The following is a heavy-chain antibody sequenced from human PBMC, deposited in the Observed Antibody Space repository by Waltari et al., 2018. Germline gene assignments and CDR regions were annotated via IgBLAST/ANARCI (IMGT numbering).Heavy chain of an antibody. V-gene: IGHV3-21*01. J-gene: IGHJ4*02. CDR1: GLTFSSHS. D-gene: IGHD5-12*01. CDR3: ASSRDGYNSYFDY. CDR2: ISSSSSYI. Sequence: VQLVESGVGWVQPGGSLTLSGAAAGLTFSSHSMNWVRQDPGKGLGWVSSISSSSSYIYYADSVKGRFTISRDNAKNSLYLQMNSLRAEDTAVYYCASSRDGYNSYFDYWGQGTLVTVSS.